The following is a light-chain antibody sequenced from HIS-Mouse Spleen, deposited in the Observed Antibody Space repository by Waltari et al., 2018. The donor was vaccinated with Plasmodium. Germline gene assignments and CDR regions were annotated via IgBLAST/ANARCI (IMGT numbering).Light chain of an antibody. CDR1: TRHIGQNS. CDR3: GTWDSSLSAGVV. Sequence: QSVLPLPPSVPAAPGPKVTFSCSGSTRHIGQNSVSLSQQLPGTAPKLLIYDNNKRPSGIPDRSSGSKSGTSATLGITGLQTGDEADYYCGTWDSSLSAGVVFGGGTKLTVL. V-gene: IGLV1-51*01. CDR2: DNN. J-gene: IGLJ2*01.